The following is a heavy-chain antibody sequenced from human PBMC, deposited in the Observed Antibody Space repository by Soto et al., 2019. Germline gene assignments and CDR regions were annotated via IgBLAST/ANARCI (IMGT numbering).Heavy chain of an antibody. CDR2: IYYSGST. Sequence: SETLSLTCTVSGGSISSYYWSWIRQPPGKGLEWIGYIYYSGSTNYNPSPKSRVTISVDTSKNQFSLKLSSVTAADTAVYYCARVRGSYYVVWGQGTLVTVSS. D-gene: IGHD2-15*01. V-gene: IGHV4-59*01. J-gene: IGHJ4*02. CDR1: GGSISSYY. CDR3: ARVRGSYYVV.